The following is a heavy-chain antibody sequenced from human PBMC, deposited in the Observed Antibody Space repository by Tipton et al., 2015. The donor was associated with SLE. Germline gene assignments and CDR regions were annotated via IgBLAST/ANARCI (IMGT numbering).Heavy chain of an antibody. V-gene: IGHV4-4*07. CDR1: GGSISSFY. CDR3: ARDGTDSKWELRGYYYMDV. J-gene: IGHJ6*03. Sequence: TLSLTCTVSGGSISSFYWSWIRQPAGKGLEWIGRIYTSGSTNYNPSLKSRVTMSVDTSKNQFSLKLSSVTAADTAVYYCARDGTDSKWELRGYYYMDVWGQGTMVTVSS. D-gene: IGHD1-26*01. CDR2: IYTSGST.